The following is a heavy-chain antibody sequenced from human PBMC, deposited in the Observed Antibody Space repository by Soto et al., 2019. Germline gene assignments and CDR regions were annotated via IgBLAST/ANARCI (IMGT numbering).Heavy chain of an antibody. CDR2: FSLSGTT. V-gene: IGHV4-4*07. Sequence: QVQLQESGPGLMKPSETLSLTCTVSGASITGSSYWSWIRQPAGKGLEWIGRFSLSGTTSYNPSLRSRVTMSADVSKNQFSLRLTSVPAADTALYYCARGMTPPGAPAWYYFDSWGQGTLVTVSS. D-gene: IGHD2-8*02. CDR1: GASITGSSY. CDR3: ARGMTPPGAPAWYYFDS. J-gene: IGHJ4*02.